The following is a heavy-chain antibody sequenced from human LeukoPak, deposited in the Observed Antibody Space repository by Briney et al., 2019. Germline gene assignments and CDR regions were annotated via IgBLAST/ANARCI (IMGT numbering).Heavy chain of an antibody. D-gene: IGHD1-26*01. CDR2: ISSNGGST. CDR1: GFTFSSYA. J-gene: IGHJ3*02. V-gene: IGHV3-64*01. CDR3: ARVGSWDAFDI. Sequence: GGSLRLSCAASGFTFSSYAMHWVRQAPGKGLEYVSAISSNGGSTYYANSVKGRFTISRDNSEDTLYLQMGSLRAEDMVVYYCARVGSWDAFDIWGQGTMVTVSS.